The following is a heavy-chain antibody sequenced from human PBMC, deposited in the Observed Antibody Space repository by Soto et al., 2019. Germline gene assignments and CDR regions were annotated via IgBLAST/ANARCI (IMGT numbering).Heavy chain of an antibody. V-gene: IGHV3-23*01. Sequence: PGGSLRLSCAASGFTFSSYAMSWVRQAPGKGLEWVSAISGSGGSTYYADSVKGRFTISRDNSKNTLYLQMNSLRAEDTAVYYCXKDCSGGSCYYYYGMDVWGQGTTVTVSS. CDR1: GFTFSSYA. CDR3: XKDCSGGSCYYYYGMDV. J-gene: IGHJ6*02. CDR2: ISGSGGST. D-gene: IGHD2-15*01.